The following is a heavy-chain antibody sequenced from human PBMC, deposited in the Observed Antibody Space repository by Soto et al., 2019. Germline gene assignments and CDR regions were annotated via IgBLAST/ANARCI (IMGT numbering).Heavy chain of an antibody. V-gene: IGHV1-46*01. CDR1: GYILTTYY. CDR2: PNPSVGNT. Sequence: QVHLVQSGAEVKKPGASVRISCKESGYILTTYYMYWVRQAPGQVFEWMGTPNPSVGNTDYARRFQFRICMTRDTTTSTVYMELSDLRSDHTSVYFCARGRRVRSTGASFDYWGQGTLVTVAS. D-gene: IGHD3-3*01. CDR3: ARGRRVRSTGASFDY. J-gene: IGHJ4*02.